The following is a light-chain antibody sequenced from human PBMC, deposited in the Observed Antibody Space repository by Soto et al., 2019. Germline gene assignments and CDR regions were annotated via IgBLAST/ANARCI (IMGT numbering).Light chain of an antibody. J-gene: IGKJ4*01. CDR2: ASS. Sequence: EIVLTQSPATLSLSQGEGATLSCRTSQSVGSSLAWYQQKPGQPPRLLIYASSTRATGIPGRFSGSGSGTDFTLTISSLEPADFAVYYCQQRSLLCTFGGGTKVDIK. CDR3: QQRSLLCT. V-gene: IGKV3-11*01. CDR1: QSVGSS.